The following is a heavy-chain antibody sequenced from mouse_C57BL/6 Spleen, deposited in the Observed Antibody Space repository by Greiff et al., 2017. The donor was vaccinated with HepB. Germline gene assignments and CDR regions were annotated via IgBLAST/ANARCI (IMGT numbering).Heavy chain of an antibody. CDR3: RGGYDYDGGDY. V-gene: IGHV1-5*01. CDR1: GYTFTSYW. J-gene: IGHJ2*01. Sequence: VHVKQSGTVLARPGASVKMSCKTSGYTFTSYWMHWVKQRPGQGLEWIGAIYPGNSDTSYNQKFKGKAKLTAVTSASTAYMELSSLTNEDSAVYYCRGGYDYDGGDYWGQGTTLTVSS. CDR2: IYPGNSDT. D-gene: IGHD2-4*01.